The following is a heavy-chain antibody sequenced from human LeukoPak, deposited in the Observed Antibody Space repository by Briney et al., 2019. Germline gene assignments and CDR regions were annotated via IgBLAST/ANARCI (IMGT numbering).Heavy chain of an antibody. CDR3: VNHVYGGSPFDI. D-gene: IGHD4-23*01. CDR1: GFTFSSHW. CDR2: INTDGSNT. Sequence: SRGSLRLSCAASGFTFSSHWTHWVRQVPGKGLVWVSRINTDGSNTNYADSVKGRFTISRDNAENTLYLQMNSLRADDTAVYHCVNHVYGGSPFDIWGQGTMVTVSS. V-gene: IGHV3-74*01. J-gene: IGHJ3*02.